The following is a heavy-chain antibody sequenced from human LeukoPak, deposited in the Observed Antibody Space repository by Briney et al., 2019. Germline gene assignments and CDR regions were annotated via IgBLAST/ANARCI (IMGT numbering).Heavy chain of an antibody. D-gene: IGHD3-22*01. Sequence: PGRSLRLSCAASGFTFSHYAMHSVRQAPGKGLEWVAIISFDGTNKYYADSVKGRFTISRDNSKNTLYLQMNSLRAEDAAVYYCAKGGYYERPWYFDYWGQGTLVTVSS. CDR3: AKGGYYERPWYFDY. CDR2: ISFDGTNK. J-gene: IGHJ4*02. V-gene: IGHV3-30*18. CDR1: GFTFSHYA.